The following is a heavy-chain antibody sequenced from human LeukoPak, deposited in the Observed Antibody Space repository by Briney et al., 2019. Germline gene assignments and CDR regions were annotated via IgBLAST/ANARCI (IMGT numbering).Heavy chain of an antibody. CDR3: ARRERSSAGAFDS. CDR2: ISSVGST. J-gene: IGHJ3*02. Sequence: GGSLSLSCAASGFTVSSNYMGWVGQAPGKGLKGVSVISSVGSTCYTDSVKGRFTISRHNSKNTLYLQMNSLRAEDTAVYYCARRERSSAGAFDSWGQGTMVTVSS. CDR1: GFTVSSNY. V-gene: IGHV3-53*04. D-gene: IGHD6-13*01.